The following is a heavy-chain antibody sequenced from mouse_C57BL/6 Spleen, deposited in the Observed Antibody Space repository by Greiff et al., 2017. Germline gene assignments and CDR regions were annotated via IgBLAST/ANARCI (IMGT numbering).Heavy chain of an antibody. D-gene: IGHD3-2*02. CDR1: GYTFTSYW. Sequence: QVQLQQSGAELAKPGASVKLSCKASGYTFTSYWMHWVKQRPGQGLEWIGYINPSSGYTKYNQKFKDKDTLTADKSSSTAYMQLSSRTYEDSAVYYCARLDSSGYVSDYWGQGTTLTVSS. CDR2: INPSSGYT. J-gene: IGHJ2*01. CDR3: ARLDSSGYVSDY. V-gene: IGHV1-7*01.